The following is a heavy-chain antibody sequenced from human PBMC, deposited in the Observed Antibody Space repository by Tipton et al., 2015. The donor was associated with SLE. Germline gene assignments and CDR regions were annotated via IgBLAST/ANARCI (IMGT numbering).Heavy chain of an antibody. Sequence: TLSLTCTVSGDSISNGDDYWSWIRQPPGKGLEWIGNIYYGGGTYYNPSLESRVTISLDTSKNQFSLKLNSVTAADTAVYYCARCTDQNWFDPWGQGTLVTVSS. D-gene: IGHD2-8*01. V-gene: IGHV4-31*03. CDR3: ARCTDQNWFDP. J-gene: IGHJ5*02. CDR2: IYYGGGT. CDR1: GDSISNGDDY.